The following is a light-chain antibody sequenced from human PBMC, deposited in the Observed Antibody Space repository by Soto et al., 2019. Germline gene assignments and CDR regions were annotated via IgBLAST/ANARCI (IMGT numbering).Light chain of an antibody. CDR3: QSYDSSLSRV. CDR2: GNS. Sequence: QSVLTQPPSASGAPGQRVTISCTGSSSNIGAGYDVHWYQQLPGTAPKLLIYGNSNRPSGVPDRFSGSKSGTSASLAITGLQAEDEADYYCQSYDSSLSRVFGGGTKLTV. V-gene: IGLV1-40*01. CDR1: SSNIGAGYD. J-gene: IGLJ2*01.